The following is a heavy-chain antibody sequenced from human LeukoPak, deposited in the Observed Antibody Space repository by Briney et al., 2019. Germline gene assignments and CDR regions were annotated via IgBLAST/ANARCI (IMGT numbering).Heavy chain of an antibody. V-gene: IGHV4-39*01. Sequence: SETLSLTCTVSGGSISSSSYYWGWIRQPPGKGLERIGSIYYSGSTYYNPSLKSRVTMSVDTSKNQFSLKLSSVTAADTAVYYCAPQIAAAWYYFDYWGQGTLVTVSS. J-gene: IGHJ4*02. CDR1: GGSISSSSYY. CDR3: APQIAAAWYYFDY. CDR2: IYYSGST. D-gene: IGHD6-13*01.